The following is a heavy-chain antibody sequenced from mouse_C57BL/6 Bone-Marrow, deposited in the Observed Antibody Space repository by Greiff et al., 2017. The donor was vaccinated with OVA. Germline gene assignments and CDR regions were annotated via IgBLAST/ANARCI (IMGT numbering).Heavy chain of an antibody. J-gene: IGHJ1*03. CDR2: IRLKSDNYAT. Sequence: EVKLMESGGGLVQPGGSMKLSCVASGFTFSNYWMNWVRQSPEKGLEWVAQIRLKSDNYATHYAESVKGRFTISRDDSKSSVYLQMNNLRAEDTGIYYCTELFYWYFDVWGTGTTVTVSS. CDR1: GFTFSNYW. CDR3: TELFYWYFDV. V-gene: IGHV6-3*01.